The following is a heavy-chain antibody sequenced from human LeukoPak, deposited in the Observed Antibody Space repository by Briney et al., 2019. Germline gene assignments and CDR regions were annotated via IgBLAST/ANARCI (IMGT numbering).Heavy chain of an antibody. CDR1: GGSFSGYY. D-gene: IGHD3-16*01. CDR2: INHSGST. V-gene: IGHV4-34*01. J-gene: IGHJ6*03. CDR3: ARRPRGNYYYYMDV. Sequence: SETLSLTCGVYGGSFSGYYWSWIRQPPGKGLEWIGEINHSGSTNYNPSLKSRVTISVDTSKNQFSLKLTSVTAADTAVYYCARRPRGNYYYYMDVWGKGTTVTISS.